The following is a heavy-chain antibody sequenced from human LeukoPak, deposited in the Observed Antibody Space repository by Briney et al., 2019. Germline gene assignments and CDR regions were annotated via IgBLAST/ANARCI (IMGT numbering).Heavy chain of an antibody. V-gene: IGHV3-23*01. D-gene: IGHD3-10*01. J-gene: IGHJ4*02. CDR3: ATDHLWFGELLPDY. CDR1: GFTFSSYA. Sequence: GGSLRLSCAASGFTFSSYAMSWVRQAPGKGLEWVSAISGSGGSTYYADSVKGRFTISRDNSKNTLYLQMNSLRAEDTAVYYCATDHLWFGELLPDYWGQGTPVTVSP. CDR2: ISGSGGST.